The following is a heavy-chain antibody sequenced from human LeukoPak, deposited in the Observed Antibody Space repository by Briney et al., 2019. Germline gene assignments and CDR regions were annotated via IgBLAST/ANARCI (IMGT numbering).Heavy chain of an antibody. CDR2: ISGSGGST. Sequence: GGSLRLFCAASGFTFSSYAMSWVRQAPGKGLEWVSVISGSGGSTYYADSVKGRFTISRDNSKNTLYLQMISLRAEDTAVYYCAKVHMVRGVNGCLDYWGQGTLVTVSS. V-gene: IGHV3-23*01. CDR1: GFTFSSYA. J-gene: IGHJ4*02. CDR3: AKVHMVRGVNGCLDY. D-gene: IGHD3-10*01.